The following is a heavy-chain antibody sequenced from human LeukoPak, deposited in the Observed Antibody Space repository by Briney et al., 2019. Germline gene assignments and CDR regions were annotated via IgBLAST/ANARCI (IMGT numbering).Heavy chain of an antibody. CDR1: GYTFTSYG. CDR2: ISAYNGNT. D-gene: IGHD1-26*01. J-gene: IGHJ4*02. CDR3: ARGRLGELQGRFDY. Sequence: ASVKVSCKASGYTFTSYGISWVRQAPGQGLERMGWISAYNGNTKYAQKLQGRVTMTTDTSTSTAYMELRSLRSDDTAVYYCARGRLGELQGRFDYWGQGTLVTVSS. V-gene: IGHV1-18*01.